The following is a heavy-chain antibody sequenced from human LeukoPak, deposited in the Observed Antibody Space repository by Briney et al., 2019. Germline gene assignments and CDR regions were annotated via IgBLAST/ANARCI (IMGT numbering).Heavy chain of an antibody. D-gene: IGHD5-18*01. V-gene: IGHV3-30*18. Sequence: GSLRLSCAASGFTFSSYGMHWVRQAPGKGLEWVAVISYDGSNKYYADSVKGRFTISRDNSKNTLYLQMNSLRAEGTAVYYCAKDRYSYGRTLFDYWGQGTLVTVSS. CDR3: AKDRYSYGRTLFDY. CDR1: GFTFSSYG. J-gene: IGHJ4*02. CDR2: ISYDGSNK.